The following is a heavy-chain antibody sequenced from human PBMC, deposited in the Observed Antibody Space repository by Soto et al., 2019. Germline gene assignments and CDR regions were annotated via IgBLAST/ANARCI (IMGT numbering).Heavy chain of an antibody. CDR2: ISSSSSVI. CDR1: GFILSDCA. CDR3: ARGVSWGTNWYYYMDV. D-gene: IGHD7-27*01. V-gene: IGHV3-48*01. Sequence: EVQLVESGGGLVQPGGSLRLSCATSGFILSDCAMNWVRQAPGKGLEWVSYISSSSSVIDYADSVKGRFTVSRDNARNSLYLQMNSLIADDKAVYYCARGVSWGTNWYYYMDVWGKGTTVTVSS. J-gene: IGHJ6*03.